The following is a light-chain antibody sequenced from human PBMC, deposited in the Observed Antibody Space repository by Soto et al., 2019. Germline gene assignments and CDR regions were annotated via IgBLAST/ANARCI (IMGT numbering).Light chain of an antibody. V-gene: IGLV2-23*02. CDR1: NSDVGKYDF. CDR2: EVN. J-gene: IGLJ3*02. CDR3: CSYTSSETVV. Sequence: QSALTQPASVSGTPGQSITISCTGTNSDVGKYDFVSWYQHYPDKAPKFIIYEVNNRPSGVSHRFSGSKSGSTASLTISGLQAEDEAHYYCCSYTSSETVVFGAGTKLTVL.